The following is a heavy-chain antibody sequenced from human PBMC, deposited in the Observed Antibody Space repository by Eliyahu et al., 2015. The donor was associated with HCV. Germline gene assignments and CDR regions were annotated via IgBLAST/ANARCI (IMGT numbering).Heavy chain of an antibody. CDR2: IHYRGST. CDR3: ASGGGGIAVAGTGGWFDP. D-gene: IGHD6-19*01. CDR1: GGPIXTYS. Sequence: QVQLQESGPGLVQPSETLSLTCTVSGGPIXTYSWRGXRRPPGKGLGVIGDIHYRGSTNYNPSLKSRVTISVDTSKNQFSLKLNSVTAADTAVYYCASGGGGIAVAGTGGWFDPWGQGTLVTVFS. V-gene: IGHV4-59*01. J-gene: IGHJ5*02.